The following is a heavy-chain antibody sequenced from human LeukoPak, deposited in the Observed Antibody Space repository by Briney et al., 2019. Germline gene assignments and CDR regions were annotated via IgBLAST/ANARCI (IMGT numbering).Heavy chain of an antibody. D-gene: IGHD2-15*01. CDR3: AKNKGWELPAELDS. CDR2: ISYDGSNK. Sequence: GGSLRLSCAASGFTFSSYGMHWVRQAPGKGLEWVAVISYDGSNKYYADSVKGRFTISRDNSKNTLYLQMNSLRAEDTAVYYCAKNKGWELPAELDSWGQGALVIVSS. J-gene: IGHJ4*02. CDR1: GFTFSSYG. V-gene: IGHV3-30*18.